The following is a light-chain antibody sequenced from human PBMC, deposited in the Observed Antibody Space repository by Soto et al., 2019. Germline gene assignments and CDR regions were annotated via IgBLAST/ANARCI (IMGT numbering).Light chain of an antibody. Sequence: QSVLTQPASVSGSPGQSITISCTGTSSDVGSYNLVSWYQQHPGKAPKLMIYEGSKRPSGVSNRFSGSKSGNTASLTFSGLRAEDEVDYNCCAYEGSSPFYVEFGGGTKRTAL. J-gene: IGLJ2*01. CDR1: SSDVGSYNL. CDR2: EGS. V-gene: IGLV2-23*03. CDR3: CAYEGSSPFYVE.